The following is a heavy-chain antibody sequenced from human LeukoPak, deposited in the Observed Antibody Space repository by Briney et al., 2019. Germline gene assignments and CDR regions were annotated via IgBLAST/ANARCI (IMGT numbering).Heavy chain of an antibody. CDR1: GGSISSSSYY. V-gene: IGHV4-39*07. CDR2: IYYSGST. CDR3: ARDRAAPHLTKELPPPNNWFDP. J-gene: IGHJ5*02. Sequence: PSETLSLTCTVSGGSISSSSYYWGWIRQPPGKGREWVGSIYYSGSTYYNPSLKSRVTISVDTSKNQFSLKLSSVTAADTAVYYCARDRAAPHLTKELPPPNNWFDPWGQGTLVTVSS. D-gene: IGHD1-26*01.